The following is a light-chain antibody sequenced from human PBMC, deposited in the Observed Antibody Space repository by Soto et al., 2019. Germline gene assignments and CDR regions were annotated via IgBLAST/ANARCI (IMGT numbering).Light chain of an antibody. CDR2: DAS. J-gene: IGKJ1*01. Sequence: EIVLTQSPGTLSLSPGERATLSCRASQSVSSSYLAWYQQKPGQAPRLLIYDASTRATGIPARFSGSGSGTEFSLTISSLQSEDSAVYYCQQYSDWPLTFGQGTKVDIK. V-gene: IGKV3-15*01. CDR3: QQYSDWPLT. CDR1: QSVSSSY.